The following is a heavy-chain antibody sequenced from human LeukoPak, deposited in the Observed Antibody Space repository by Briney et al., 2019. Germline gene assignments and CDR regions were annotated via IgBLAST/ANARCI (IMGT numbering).Heavy chain of an antibody. CDR3: ARVLYFRENSYAGPLDQ. D-gene: IGHD5-18*01. CDR2: IREDGSEA. Sequence: GGSLRLSCEASGFIFSNFWMSWVRQAPGRGLEWVANIREDGSEAYYVDFVKGRFTISRDNDKNSLHLQMNSLRVEDTAVYYCARVLYFRENSYAGPLDQWGQGTLVTVSS. V-gene: IGHV3-7*01. CDR1: GFIFSNFW. J-gene: IGHJ4*02.